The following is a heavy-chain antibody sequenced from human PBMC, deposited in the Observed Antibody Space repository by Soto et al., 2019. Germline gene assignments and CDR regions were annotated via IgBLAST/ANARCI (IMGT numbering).Heavy chain of an antibody. CDR3: ARXKRSYITMIVVAYAFDI. CDR1: GYTFTGYY. J-gene: IGHJ3*02. Sequence: GASVKVSCKASGYTFTGYYMHWVRQAPGQGLEWMGWINPNSGGTNYAQKFQGRVTMTRDTSISTAYMELSRLRSDDTAVYYCARXKRSYITMIVVAYAFDIWGQGTMVTVSS. D-gene: IGHD3-22*01. CDR2: INPNSGGT. V-gene: IGHV1-2*02.